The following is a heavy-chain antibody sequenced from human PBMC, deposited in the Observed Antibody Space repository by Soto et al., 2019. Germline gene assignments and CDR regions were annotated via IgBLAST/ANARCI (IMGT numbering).Heavy chain of an antibody. CDR2: INHSGST. CDR3: ARDKSSGLFDY. J-gene: IGHJ4*02. V-gene: IGHV4-34*01. Sequence: QVQLQQWGAGLLKPSETLSLTCAVYGGSFSGYYWTWIRQPPGTGLEWIGEINHSGSTNYNPSLKSRVTISVDTSKNQFSLEPTSVTAADTAVYYCARDKSSGLFDYWGQGTLVTVSS. CDR1: GGSFSGYY.